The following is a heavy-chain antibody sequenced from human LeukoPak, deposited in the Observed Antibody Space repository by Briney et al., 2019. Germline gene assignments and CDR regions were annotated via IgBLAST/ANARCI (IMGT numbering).Heavy chain of an antibody. D-gene: IGHD3-22*01. CDR3: ARGVARTYYSDTSGYAAADY. J-gene: IGHJ4*02. CDR1: GGSFSGYY. V-gene: IGHV4-34*01. CDR2: SNHSGST. Sequence: PSETLSLTCAVYGGSFSGYYWSWIRQPPGKGLEWIGESNHSGSTNYNPSLKSRVTISVDTSKNQFSLKLSSVTAADTAVYYCARGVARTYYSDTSGYAAADYWGQGALVTVSS.